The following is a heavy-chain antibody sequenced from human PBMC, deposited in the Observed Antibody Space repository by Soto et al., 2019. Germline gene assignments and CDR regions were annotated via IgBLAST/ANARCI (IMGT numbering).Heavy chain of an antibody. V-gene: IGHV3-21*06. CDR3: ARDHGTTFAGPRY. Sequence: PGGSLRLSCAAFGFTFRSYSMIWVRQAPVKGPEWVSYICSSSTYIYYADAVKGRFTSSRDTAKNSLYLKMNSLSAEDTAGHYCARDHGTTFAGPRYWGQGTLVTVSS. J-gene: IGHJ4*02. CDR2: ICSSSTYI. D-gene: IGHD1-1*01. CDR1: GFTFRSYS.